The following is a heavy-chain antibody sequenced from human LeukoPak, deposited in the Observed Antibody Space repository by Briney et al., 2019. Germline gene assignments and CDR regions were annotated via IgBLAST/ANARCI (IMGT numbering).Heavy chain of an antibody. CDR1: GYTFTGYY. CDR3: ARGRYCSGGSCYYNWFDP. D-gene: IGHD2-15*01. J-gene: IGHJ5*02. CDR2: INPNSGGT. Sequence: ASVKVSCKASGYTFTGYYMHWVRQAPGQGLEWMGWINPNSGGTNYAQKFQGRVTMTRDTSISTAYMELSRLRSDDTAVYYCARGRYCSGGSCYYNWFDPWGQGTLVTASS. V-gene: IGHV1-2*02.